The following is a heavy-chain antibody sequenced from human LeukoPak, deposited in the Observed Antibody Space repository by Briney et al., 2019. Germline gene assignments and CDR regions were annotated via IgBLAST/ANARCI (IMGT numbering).Heavy chain of an antibody. CDR1: GFTFSSYG. V-gene: IGHV3-33*01. CDR3: ARDDTIGAFDI. CDR2: IWYDGSNK. J-gene: IGHJ3*02. Sequence: GESLRLSCAASGFTFSSYGMHWVRQAPGKGLEWVAVIWYDGSNKYYADSVKGRFTISRDNSKNTLYLQMNSLRAEDTAVYYCARDDTIGAFDIWGQGTMVTVSS. D-gene: IGHD2-15*01.